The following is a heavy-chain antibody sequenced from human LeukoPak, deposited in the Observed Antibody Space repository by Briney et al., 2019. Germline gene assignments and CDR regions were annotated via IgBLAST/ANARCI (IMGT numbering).Heavy chain of an antibody. CDR1: GGSISSGSYS. Sequence: RASETLSLTRTVSGGSISSGSYSWSWIRQPAGKGLEWIGRIYTSGSTNYNPSLKSRVTISVDTSKNQFSLRLSSVTAADTAVYYCAGEASSWRENWFDPWGQGTLVTVSS. CDR3: AGEASSWRENWFDP. CDR2: IYTSGST. V-gene: IGHV4-61*02. J-gene: IGHJ5*02. D-gene: IGHD6-13*01.